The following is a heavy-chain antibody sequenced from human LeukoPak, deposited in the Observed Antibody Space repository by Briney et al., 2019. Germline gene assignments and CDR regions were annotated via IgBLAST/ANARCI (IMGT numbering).Heavy chain of an antibody. CDR2: VGRSGVDT. J-gene: IGHJ4*02. Sequence: GGSLRLSCIASGFTFSSYAVSWFRQAPGKGLEWVSTVGRSGVDTYYADSVRGRFTISKDSSKNTLQMNSLSAEDTAIYYCVKHSGGVYGNSDSWGQGILVTVSS. CDR1: GFTFSSYA. CDR3: VKHSGGVYGNSDS. D-gene: IGHD1-1*01. V-gene: IGHV3-23*01.